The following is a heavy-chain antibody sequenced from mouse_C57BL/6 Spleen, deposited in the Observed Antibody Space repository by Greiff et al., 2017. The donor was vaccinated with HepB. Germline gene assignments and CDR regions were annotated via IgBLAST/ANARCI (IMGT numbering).Heavy chain of an antibody. CDR3: ARSGYYLYYFDY. D-gene: IGHD2-3*01. CDR1: GYAFSSSW. CDR2: IYPGDGDT. V-gene: IGHV1-82*01. J-gene: IGHJ2*01. Sequence: VQLQQSGPELVKPGASVKISCKASGYAFSSSWMNWVKQRPGKGLEWIGRIYPGDGDTNYNGKCKGKATLTADKSSSTAYMQLSSLTSDDSAVYFCARSGYYLYYFDYWGQGTTLTVSS.